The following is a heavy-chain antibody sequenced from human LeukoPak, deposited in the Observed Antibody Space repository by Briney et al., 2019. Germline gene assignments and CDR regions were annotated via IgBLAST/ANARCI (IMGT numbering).Heavy chain of an antibody. V-gene: IGHV4-39*07. J-gene: IGHJ4*02. CDR3: ARVMEIFGVDIAYYFDY. D-gene: IGHD3-3*01. CDR1: GGSISSSSYY. CDR2: IYYSGST. Sequence: SETLSLTCTVSGGSISSSSYYWGWIRQPAGKGLEWIGSIYYSGSTYYNPSLKSRVTISVDTSKNQFSLKLSSVTAADTAVYYCARVMEIFGVDIAYYFDYWGQGTLVTVSS.